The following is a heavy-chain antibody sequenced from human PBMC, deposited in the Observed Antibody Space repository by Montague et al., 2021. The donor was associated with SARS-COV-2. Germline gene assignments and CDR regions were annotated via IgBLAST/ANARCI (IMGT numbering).Heavy chain of an antibody. J-gene: IGHJ4*02. V-gene: IGHV3-11*01. CDR2: ISDTGSTI. CDR1: GFTFSGYY. D-gene: IGHD4-23*01. CDR3: AKALMTYGGNSPVDQ. Sequence: SLRLSCAASGFTFSGYYMNWIRQAPGKGLEWISYISDTGSTIYYADSVKGRFAVSRDNTKNSLYLQMNSLRAEDTAVYYCAKALMTYGGNSPVDQWGQGTLVTVSS.